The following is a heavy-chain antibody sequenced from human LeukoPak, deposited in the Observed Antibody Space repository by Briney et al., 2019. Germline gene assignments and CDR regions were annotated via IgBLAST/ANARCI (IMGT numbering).Heavy chain of an antibody. D-gene: IGHD1-14*01. CDR1: GFTFSSYG. CDR2: IRNDGSNK. V-gene: IGHV3-30*02. J-gene: IGHJ5*02. Sequence: GGSLRLSCAVSGFTFSSYGMHWVRQAPGKGLEWVAFIRNDGSNKCYADSVKGRFTISRDNSKNTLYLQMNSLRAEDTAVYYCAHSNHPWGQGTLVTVCS. CDR3: AHSNHP.